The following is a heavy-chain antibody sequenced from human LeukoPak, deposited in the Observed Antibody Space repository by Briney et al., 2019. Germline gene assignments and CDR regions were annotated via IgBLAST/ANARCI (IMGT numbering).Heavy chain of an antibody. V-gene: IGHV3-30*02. CDR3: ATGLRATPGNDAFNI. D-gene: IGHD5-12*01. Sequence: GESLRLSCAASGLTFSSYGMHWVRQAPGKGLEWVAFIRSDGSNQYHADSVKGRFTISRDSSKNTLYLQMNTLRPEDTAVYFCATGLRATPGNDAFNIWGQGTMVTVSS. CDR2: IRSDGSNQ. CDR1: GLTFSSYG. J-gene: IGHJ3*02.